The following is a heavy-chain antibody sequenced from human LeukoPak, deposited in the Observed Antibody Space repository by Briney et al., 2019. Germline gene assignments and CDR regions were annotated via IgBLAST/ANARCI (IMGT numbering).Heavy chain of an antibody. V-gene: IGHV4-34*10. CDR2: VHLDGRT. CDR3: AREGGFYRPLDY. Sequence: SETLSLTCAVYGGSFSGYYWSWIRQPPGKGLEWIGEVHLDGRTNYNPSLKSRLTMSVDLSENHISLKLTSVTAADTAVYYCAREGGFYRPLDYSGQGTLVTVSS. CDR1: GGSFSGYY. J-gene: IGHJ4*02. D-gene: IGHD3-3*01.